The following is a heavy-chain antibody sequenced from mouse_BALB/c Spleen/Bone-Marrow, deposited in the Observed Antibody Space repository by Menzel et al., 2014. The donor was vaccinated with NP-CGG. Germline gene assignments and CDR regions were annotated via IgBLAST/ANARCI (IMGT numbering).Heavy chain of an antibody. V-gene: IGHV1-87*01. Sequence: SGAELARPGASVKLSCKASGYTFTGYWMQWVKQRPGQGLEWIGAIYPGDGDTRYTQKFKGKATLTAEKSSSTAYMQHSSLAAEDSADYCCTRGNYEGAMDYGGQGTAVTVSS. D-gene: IGHD2-4*01. CDR1: GYTFTGYW. J-gene: IGHJ4*01. CDR2: IYPGDGDT. CDR3: TRGNYEGAMDY.